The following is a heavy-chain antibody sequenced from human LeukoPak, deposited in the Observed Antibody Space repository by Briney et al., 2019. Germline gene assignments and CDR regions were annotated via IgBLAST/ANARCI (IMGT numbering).Heavy chain of an antibody. CDR3: AELGITMIGGV. CDR2: IRYDRSDK. V-gene: IGHV3-30*02. J-gene: IGHJ6*04. Sequence: TGGSLRLSCAASGFTFNSYGMHWVRQAPGKGLEWVAFIRYDRSDKYYRDSVKGRFTISRDNSKNTLYLQMNSLRAEDMAVYYCAELGITMIGGVWGKGTTVTISS. D-gene: IGHD3-10*02. CDR1: GFTFNSYG.